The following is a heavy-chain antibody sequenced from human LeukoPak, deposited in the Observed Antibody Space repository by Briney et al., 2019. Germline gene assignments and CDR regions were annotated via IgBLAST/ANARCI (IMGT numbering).Heavy chain of an antibody. CDR1: GGSFSGYY. CDR3: ARVRYGDYADY. CDR2: INHSGST. D-gene: IGHD4-17*01. V-gene: IGHV4-34*01. J-gene: IGHJ4*02. Sequence: SETLSLTCAVYGGSFSGYYWSWIRQPPGKGLEWIGEINHSGSTNYNPSLKSRVTISVDTSKNQFSLKLSSVTAADAAVYYCARVRYGDYADYWGQGTLVTVSS.